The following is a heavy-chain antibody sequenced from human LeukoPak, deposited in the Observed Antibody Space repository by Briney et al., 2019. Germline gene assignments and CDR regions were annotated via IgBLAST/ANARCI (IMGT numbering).Heavy chain of an antibody. Sequence: SETLPLTCTVSGGSISSGGYYWSWIRQHPGKGLEWIGYIYYSGSTYYNPSLKSRVTISVDTSKNQFSLKLSSVTAADTAVYYCARGSSGYYPDYWGQGTLVTVSS. J-gene: IGHJ4*02. CDR3: ARGSSGYYPDY. D-gene: IGHD3-22*01. CDR2: IYYSGST. V-gene: IGHV4-31*03. CDR1: GGSISSGGYY.